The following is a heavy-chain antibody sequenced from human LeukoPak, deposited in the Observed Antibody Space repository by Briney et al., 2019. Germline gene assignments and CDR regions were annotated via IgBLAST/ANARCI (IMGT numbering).Heavy chain of an antibody. CDR2: TFYGSKWYN. V-gene: IGHV6-1*01. CDR3: ARDHDYGAYGTYEDY. D-gene: IGHD4-17*01. CDR1: GDSVSRNNVA. Sequence: SQTLSLTCAISGDSVSRNNVAWNWVRQSPSRGLEWLGRTFYGSKWYNEYAVSVQSRISINPDTSKNQFSLQLNSVTPEDTAVYYCARDHDYGAYGTYEDYWGQGTLVTVSS. J-gene: IGHJ4*02.